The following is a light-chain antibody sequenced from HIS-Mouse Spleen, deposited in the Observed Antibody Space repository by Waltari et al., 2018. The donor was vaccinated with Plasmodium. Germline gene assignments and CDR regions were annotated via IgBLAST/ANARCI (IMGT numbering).Light chain of an antibody. V-gene: IGKV1-33*01. Sequence: DIQMTQSPSSVSASVGERVTITCRASQGISSWLAWYQQKPGKAPKLRIYDASNLETGVPSRFSGSGSGTDFTFTISSLQPEDIATYYCQQYDNLPLTFGGGTKVEIK. J-gene: IGKJ4*01. CDR1: QGISSW. CDR3: QQYDNLPLT. CDR2: DAS.